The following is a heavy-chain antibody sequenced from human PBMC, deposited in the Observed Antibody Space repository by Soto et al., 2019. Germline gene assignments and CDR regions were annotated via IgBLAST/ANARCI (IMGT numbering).Heavy chain of an antibody. CDR1: GFTFSSYS. D-gene: IGHD3-9*01. CDR2: ISSGSSTI. V-gene: IGHV3-48*01. Sequence: GGSLRLSCAASGFTFSSYSMNWVRQAPGKGLEWVSYISSGSSTIYYADSVKGRFTISRDNAKNSLYLQMNSLRAEDTAVYYCARESYDILTGYARSDAFDIWGQGTMVTVSS. J-gene: IGHJ3*02. CDR3: ARESYDILTGYARSDAFDI.